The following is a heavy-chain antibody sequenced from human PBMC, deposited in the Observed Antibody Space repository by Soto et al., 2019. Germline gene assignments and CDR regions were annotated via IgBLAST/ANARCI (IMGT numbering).Heavy chain of an antibody. CDR1: GGSISSGGYY. J-gene: IGHJ3*02. D-gene: IGHD3-22*01. Sequence: PSETLSLTCTVSGGSISSGGYYWSWIRQHPGKGLEWIGYIYYSGSTYYNPSLKSRVTISVDTSKNQFSLKLSSVTAADTAVYYCASRLSYYDSSGYYMPDAFDIWGQGTMVT. CDR3: ASRLSYYDSSGYYMPDAFDI. V-gene: IGHV4-31*03. CDR2: IYYSGST.